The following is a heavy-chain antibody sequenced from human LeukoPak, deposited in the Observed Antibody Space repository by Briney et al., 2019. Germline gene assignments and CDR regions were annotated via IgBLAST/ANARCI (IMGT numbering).Heavy chain of an antibody. J-gene: IGHJ6*03. D-gene: IGHD3-22*01. CDR3: ARDPVTMIVGSPYYYYYMDV. CDR1: GYTFTSYG. CDR2: ISAYNGNT. Sequence: GASVKVSCKASGYTFTSYGISWVRQAPGQGLEWMGWISAYNGNTNYAQKLQGRVTMTTDTSTSTAYMELRSLRSDDTAVYYCARDPVTMIVGSPYYYYYMDVWGKGTTVTVSS. V-gene: IGHV1-18*04.